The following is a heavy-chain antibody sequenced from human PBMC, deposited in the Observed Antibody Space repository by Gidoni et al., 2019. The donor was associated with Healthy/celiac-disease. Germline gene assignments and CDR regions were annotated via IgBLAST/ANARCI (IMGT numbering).Heavy chain of an antibody. J-gene: IGHJ4*02. Sequence: QVQLQESGPGLVKPSETLSFTCTVSGGSISRYYWSWIRQPAGNGLEWIGRIYTSGSPNYNPSLKSRVTMSVDTSKNQFSLKLSSVTAADTAVYYCARDGGISLDYWGQGTLVTVSS. D-gene: IGHD3-16*01. CDR2: IYTSGSP. V-gene: IGHV4-4*07. CDR3: ARDGGISLDY. CDR1: GGSISRYY.